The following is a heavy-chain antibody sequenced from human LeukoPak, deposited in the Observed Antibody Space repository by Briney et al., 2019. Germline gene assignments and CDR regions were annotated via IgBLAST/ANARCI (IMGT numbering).Heavy chain of an antibody. V-gene: IGHV3-23*01. D-gene: IGHD6-19*01. J-gene: IGHJ4*02. CDR2: VTGSGGST. Sequence: GGSLRLSCAASGFTFSSYVMSWVRQAPGKGLEWVSGVTGSGGSTACADSVKGRFTISRDNSKNTLYLHMNSLRAEDTAVYYCARRAVAGGNFDYWGQGTLVTVSS. CDR3: ARRAVAGGNFDY. CDR1: GFTFSSYV.